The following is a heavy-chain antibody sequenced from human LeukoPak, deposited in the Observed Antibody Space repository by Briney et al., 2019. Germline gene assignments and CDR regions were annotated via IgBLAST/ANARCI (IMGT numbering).Heavy chain of an antibody. V-gene: IGHV1-2*02. J-gene: IGHJ5*02. CDR1: GYTFTGYY. Sequence: ASVTVSFKASGYTFTGYYMHWVRQAPGQGLEWMGWINPNSGGTNYAQKFQGRVTMTRATSISTAYMELSRLRSDDTAVYYCARVLGSGRNWFDPWGQGTLVTVSS. D-gene: IGHD3-10*01. CDR3: ARVLGSGRNWFDP. CDR2: INPNSGGT.